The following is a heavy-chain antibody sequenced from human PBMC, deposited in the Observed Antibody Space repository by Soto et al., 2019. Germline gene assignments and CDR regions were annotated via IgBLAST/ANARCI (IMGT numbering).Heavy chain of an antibody. Sequence: PGESLKISCKASGYSFSIYWIGWVRQMPGKGLEWMGMIYPGDSDTRYSPSFQGQVTISADKSVSTAYLQWSSLRASDTAMYYCARPLVAPTDDFDYWGQGTLVTVSS. J-gene: IGHJ4*02. D-gene: IGHD2-15*01. CDR3: ARPLVAPTDDFDY. CDR1: GYSFSIYW. CDR2: IYPGDSDT. V-gene: IGHV5-51*01.